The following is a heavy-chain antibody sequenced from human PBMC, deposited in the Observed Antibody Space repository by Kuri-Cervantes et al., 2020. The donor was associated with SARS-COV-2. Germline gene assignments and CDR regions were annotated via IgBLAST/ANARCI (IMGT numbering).Heavy chain of an antibody. CDR1: GFPFGSHG. V-gene: IGHV3-30*02. D-gene: IGHD2-8*01. CDR3: ARDAIVLMVYAIKEDAFDI. Sequence: GGSLRLSCAASGFPFGSHGMHWIRQAPGKGLEWVAFIRYDGSNKYYADSVKGRFTISRDNAKNSLYLQMNSLRAEDTAVYYCARDAIVLMVYAIKEDAFDIWGQGTMVTVSS. J-gene: IGHJ3*02. CDR2: IRYDGSNK.